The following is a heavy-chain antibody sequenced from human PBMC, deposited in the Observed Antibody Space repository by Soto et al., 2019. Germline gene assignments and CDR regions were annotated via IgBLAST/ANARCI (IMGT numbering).Heavy chain of an antibody. J-gene: IGHJ4*02. Sequence: QVQLQQWGAGLLKPSETLSLTCAVYGGSFSGYYWSWIRQPPGKGLEWIGEINHSGSTNYNPSLKSRVTISVDTSKNQFSLKLSSVTAADTAVYYCARGVVGFSTWRFDYWGQGTLVTVSS. CDR1: GGSFSGYY. V-gene: IGHV4-34*01. D-gene: IGHD6-13*01. CDR3: ARGVVGFSTWRFDY. CDR2: INHSGST.